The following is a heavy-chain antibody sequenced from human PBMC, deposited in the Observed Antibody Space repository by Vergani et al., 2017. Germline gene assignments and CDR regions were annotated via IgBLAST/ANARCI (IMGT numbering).Heavy chain of an antibody. Sequence: EVQLLESGGGLVQPGGSLRLSCAASGFTFSSYAMSWVRQAPGKGLEWVSAISSSGGSTYYADSVTGRFTISRDNSKNTLYLQMNSLRAEDTAVYYCAKDIRMSVAAFDIWGQGTMVTVSS. CDR3: AKDIRMSVAAFDI. CDR1: GFTFSSYA. J-gene: IGHJ3*02. CDR2: ISSSGGST. D-gene: IGHD3-16*01. V-gene: IGHV3-23*01.